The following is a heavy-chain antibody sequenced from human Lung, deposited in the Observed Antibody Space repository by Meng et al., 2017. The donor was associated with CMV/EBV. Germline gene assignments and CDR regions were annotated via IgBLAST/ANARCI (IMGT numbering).Heavy chain of an antibody. J-gene: IGHJ4*02. CDR1: GDTFIDYH. D-gene: IGHD1-1*01. CDR2: ISPYNGET. CDR3: ARAIVKNGKRQFDY. V-gene: IGHV1-2*04. Sequence: QVQLAPSGAEVKEPGASVKRSWKASGDTFIDYHIHWVRQAPGQGLEWMGWISPYNGETIYARDFQGWVTMTRDTSNRTLYMEVSRLRFDDTAVYYCARAIVKNGKRQFDYWGQGTLVTVSS.